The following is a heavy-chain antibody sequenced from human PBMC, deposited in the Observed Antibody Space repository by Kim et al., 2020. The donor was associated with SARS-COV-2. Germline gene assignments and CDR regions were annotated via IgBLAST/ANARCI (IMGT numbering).Heavy chain of an antibody. V-gene: IGHV4-39*01. J-gene: IGHJ3*02. CDR1: GGSISSSSYY. D-gene: IGHD6-19*01. CDR2: IYYSGST. Sequence: SETLSLTCTVSGGSISSSSYYWGWIRQPPGKGLEWIGSIYYSGSTYYNPSLKSRVTISVDTSKNQFCLKLSSVTAADTAVYYCARHGPDPPTVAGILAFDIWGQGTMVTVSS. CDR3: ARHGPDPPTVAGILAFDI.